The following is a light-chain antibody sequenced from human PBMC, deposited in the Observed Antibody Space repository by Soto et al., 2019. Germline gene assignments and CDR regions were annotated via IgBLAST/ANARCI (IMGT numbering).Light chain of an antibody. Sequence: MGVTQYTATERLSLEERTTLSCRASQSIGSYLAWYQHKLGQPPRLLIYDASNRATGIPVRFSGSGSGTDFTLTISSLEPEDFAVYYCQQLSTWPPLSFGPGTKVDIK. CDR1: QSIGSY. J-gene: IGKJ3*01. CDR2: DAS. V-gene: IGKV3-11*01. CDR3: QQLSTWPPLS.